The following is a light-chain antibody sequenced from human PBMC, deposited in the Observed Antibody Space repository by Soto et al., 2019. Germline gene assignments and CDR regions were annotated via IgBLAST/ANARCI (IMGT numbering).Light chain of an antibody. J-gene: IGKJ5*01. CDR3: QQLNSYPVT. Sequence: IQLTQSPSSLSASVGDRVTITCRASQGISSDLAWYQQKPGKAPKLLIYSSSTLQNGVPSRYSGSGSGTDFTLTISGLQPEDFETYYCQQLNSYPVTFGQVTRLEIK. CDR1: QGISSD. CDR2: SSS. V-gene: IGKV1-9*01.